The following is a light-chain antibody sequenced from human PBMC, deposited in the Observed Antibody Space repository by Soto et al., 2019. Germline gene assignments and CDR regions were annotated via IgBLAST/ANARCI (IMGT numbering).Light chain of an antibody. CDR1: QSVTSSY. CDR3: QQYGSSPYT. V-gene: IGKV3-20*01. CDR2: GAS. J-gene: IGKJ2*01. Sequence: EIVLTQSPGTLSLSPGERATLSCRASQSVTSSYLAWYQQKPGQAPRLLIYGASSRATGIPDRFSGSGSGTDFTLTISRLEPEDFAVYYCQQYGSSPYTSGKGTKLEIK.